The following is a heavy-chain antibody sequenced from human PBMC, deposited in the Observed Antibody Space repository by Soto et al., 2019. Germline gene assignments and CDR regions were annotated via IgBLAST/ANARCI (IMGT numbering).Heavy chain of an antibody. CDR3: ASEDIGH. J-gene: IGHJ4*02. Sequence: GGSLRLSCAASGFTFGDDYMSWIRQAPGKGLEWVSYISFSGSTINYADSVKGRFTISRDNAKNSLYLQMNSLRVDDTAVYYCASEDIGHWGQGTLVTVSS. CDR2: ISFSGSTI. V-gene: IGHV3-11*01. CDR1: GFTFGDDY. D-gene: IGHD2-15*01.